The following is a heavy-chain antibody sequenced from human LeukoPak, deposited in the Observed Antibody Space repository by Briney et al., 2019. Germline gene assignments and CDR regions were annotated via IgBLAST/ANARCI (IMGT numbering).Heavy chain of an antibody. D-gene: IGHD3-3*01. CDR3: ASRDRITIFGVVIRDAFDI. J-gene: IGHJ3*02. Sequence: SVKVSCRASGGTFSSYAISWVRQAPGQGLEWMGGIIPIFGTANYAQKFQGRVTITADKSTSTAYMELSSLRSEDTAVYYCASRDRITIFGVVIRDAFDIWGQGTMVTVSS. V-gene: IGHV1-69*06. CDR2: IIPIFGTA. CDR1: GGTFSSYA.